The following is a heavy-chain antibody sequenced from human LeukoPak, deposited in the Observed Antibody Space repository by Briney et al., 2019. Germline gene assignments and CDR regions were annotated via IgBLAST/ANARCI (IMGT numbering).Heavy chain of an antibody. V-gene: IGHV3-30*02. D-gene: IGHD6-13*01. J-gene: IGHJ4*02. CDR2: IRYDGSNR. Sequence: GGSLRLXCAASGFTFSSYGMHWVRQAPGKGLEWVAFIRYDGSNRYYADSVKGRFTISRDNSKNTLYLQMNSLRAEDTAVYYCAKDLSIGIAAAGPFDYWGQGTLVTVSS. CDR1: GFTFSSYG. CDR3: AKDLSIGIAAAGPFDY.